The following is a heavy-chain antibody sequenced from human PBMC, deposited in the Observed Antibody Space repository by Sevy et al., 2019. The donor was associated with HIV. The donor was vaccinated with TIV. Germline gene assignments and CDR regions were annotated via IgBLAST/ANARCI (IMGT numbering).Heavy chain of an antibody. J-gene: IGHJ6*02. D-gene: IGHD4-4*01. CDR1: GFTFSDYY. V-gene: IGHV3-11*01. Sequence: GGSLRLSCAASGFTFSDYYMSWLRQAPGKGLEWLSYISGSGDTIYYADSVKGRFTISRDNAKNSLYLQMNSLRAEDTAVYYCARDHEKDSDLGDYYYFAMDVWGQGTTVTVSS. CDR2: ISGSGDTI. CDR3: ARDHEKDSDLGDYYYFAMDV.